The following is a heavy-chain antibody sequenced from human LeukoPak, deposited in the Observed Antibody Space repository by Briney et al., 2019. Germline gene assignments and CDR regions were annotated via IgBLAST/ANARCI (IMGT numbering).Heavy chain of an antibody. V-gene: IGHV4-34*01. CDR1: GGSFSGYY. CDR2: INHSGST. CDR3: ARGPTYCSSTSCYHPYYYGMDV. D-gene: IGHD2-2*01. J-gene: IGHJ6*02. Sequence: PSETLSLTCAVYGGSFSGYYWSWIRQPPGKGLEWIGEINHSGSTNYNPSLKSRVTIPVDTSKNQFSLKLSSVTAADTAVYYCARGPTYCSSTSCYHPYYYGMDVWGQGTTVTVSS.